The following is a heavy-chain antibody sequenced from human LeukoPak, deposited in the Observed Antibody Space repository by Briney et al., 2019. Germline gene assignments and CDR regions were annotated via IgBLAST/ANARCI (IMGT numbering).Heavy chain of an antibody. D-gene: IGHD2-15*01. CDR1: GFTFNSCA. J-gene: IGHJ4*02. Sequence: GGSLRLSCAASGFTFNSCAMYWVRQAPGKGLEWVALISDDGSKKYYVDSAGRLTISRDNSKNTVYLQMNSLRVEDTAIYYCAREKCSGGTCYSTVDYWGQGTLVTVSS. CDR2: ISDDGSKK. CDR3: AREKCSGGTCYSTVDY. V-gene: IGHV3-30-3*01.